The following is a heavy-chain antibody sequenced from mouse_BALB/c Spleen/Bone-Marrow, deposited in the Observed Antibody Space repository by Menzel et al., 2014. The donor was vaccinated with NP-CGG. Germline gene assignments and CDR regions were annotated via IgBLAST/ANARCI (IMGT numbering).Heavy chain of an antibody. J-gene: IGHJ4*01. CDR1: GFTFSRYG. D-gene: IGHD1-2*01. V-gene: IGHV5-6*02. Sequence: EVMLVESGGDLVKPGGSLKLSCAASGFTFSRYGMSWVRQTPDKRLEWVATISSAGSYSNHPDSVKGRFTISRDNAKNTLCLQMSSLKSEDTAMYYCARDLTTAPYYAMDYWGQGTSVTVSS. CDR3: ARDLTTAPYYAMDY. CDR2: ISSAGSYS.